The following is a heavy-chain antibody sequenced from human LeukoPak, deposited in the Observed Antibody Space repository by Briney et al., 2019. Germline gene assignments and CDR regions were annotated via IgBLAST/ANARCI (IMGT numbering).Heavy chain of an antibody. D-gene: IGHD1-26*01. Sequence: GGSLRLSCAASGFTFSRYWMHWVRQAPGKGLVWVSRINSDGSSTSYADSVKGRFTISRDNAKNTLYLAMNSLRAEDTAVYYCARGSDSGTYYDFDYWGQGTLVTVSS. J-gene: IGHJ4*02. CDR3: ARGSDSGTYYDFDY. CDR1: GFTFSRYW. CDR2: INSDGSST. V-gene: IGHV3-74*01.